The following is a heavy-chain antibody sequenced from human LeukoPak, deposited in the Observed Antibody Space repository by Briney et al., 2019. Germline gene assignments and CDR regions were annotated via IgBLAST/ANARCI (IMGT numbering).Heavy chain of an antibody. CDR3: ARGHVVVVAAVHYYYYYYGMDV. CDR1: GFTFSSYW. CDR2: INSDGSST. D-gene: IGHD2-15*01. V-gene: IGHV3-74*01. J-gene: IGHJ6*02. Sequence: GGSLRLSCAASGFTFSSYWMHWVRQAPGKGLVWVSRINSDGSSTSYADSVKGRFTISRDNAKNTLYLQMNSLRAEDTAVYYCARGHVVVVAAVHYYYYYYGMDVWGQGTTVTVSS.